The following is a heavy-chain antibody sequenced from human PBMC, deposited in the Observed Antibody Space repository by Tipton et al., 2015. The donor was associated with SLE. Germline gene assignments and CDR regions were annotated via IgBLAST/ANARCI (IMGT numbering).Heavy chain of an antibody. D-gene: IGHD6-6*01. Sequence: SLRLSCTASGFTFRTYGMTWARPTPGKGLEWVSRISDSGDGTYYAHSVKGRFTISRDNSRTSLYLQMNNLRADDTAVYYCAKRVEYSNSAAYFDFWGQGSVVTVSS. CDR1: GFTFRTYG. V-gene: IGHV3-23*01. CDR3: AKRVEYSNSAAYFDF. J-gene: IGHJ4*02. CDR2: ISDSGDGT.